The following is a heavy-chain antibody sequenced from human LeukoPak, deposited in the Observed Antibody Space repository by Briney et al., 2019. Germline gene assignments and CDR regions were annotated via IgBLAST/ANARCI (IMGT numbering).Heavy chain of an antibody. CDR2: IYSGGST. J-gene: IGHJ4*02. V-gene: IGHV3-53*01. CDR1: GFTVSSNY. Sequence: SGGSLRLSCAASGFTVSSNYIRWVRQAPGKWLEWGSVIYSGGSTYYAVSVKGRFTISRDNSKNTLYLQMNGLRAEDTAVYYCARDSNKRGYFAYWGQGTLVTVSS. D-gene: IGHD4-4*01. CDR3: ARDSNKRGYFAY.